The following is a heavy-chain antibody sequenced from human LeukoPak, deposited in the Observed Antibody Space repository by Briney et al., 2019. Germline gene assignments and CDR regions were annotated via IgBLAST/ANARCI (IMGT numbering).Heavy chain of an antibody. CDR3: VRDSVITFGGVFDY. CDR1: GFTVSKYD. J-gene: IGHJ4*02. CDR2: IGIVGDT. V-gene: IGHV3-13*01. Sequence: PGGSLRLSCAASGFTVSKYDMHWVRQATGKGLEWVSAIGIVGDTYYRGSVKGRFTMSRENGNNNVYLQMNSLRDGDTAVYYCVRDSVITFGGVFDYWGQGTLVTVSS. D-gene: IGHD3-16*01.